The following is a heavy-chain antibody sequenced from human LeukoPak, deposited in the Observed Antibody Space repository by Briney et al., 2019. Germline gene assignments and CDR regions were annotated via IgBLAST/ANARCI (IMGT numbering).Heavy chain of an antibody. CDR2: ISYDGSNK. D-gene: IGHD3-10*01. CDR1: GFTFSSYA. CDR3: AREWSQFGELPDY. Sequence: GGSLRLSCAASGFTFSSYAMHWVRQAPGKGLEWVAVISYDGSNKYYADSVKGRFTISRDNSKNTLYLQMNSLRPEDTAVYYCAREWSQFGELPDYWGQGTLVTVSS. J-gene: IGHJ4*02. V-gene: IGHV3-30*04.